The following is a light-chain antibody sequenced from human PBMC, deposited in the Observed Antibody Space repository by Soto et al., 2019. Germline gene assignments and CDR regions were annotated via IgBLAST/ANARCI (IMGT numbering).Light chain of an antibody. CDR3: GTWDINLDTVV. CDR1: SSNIGGNY. CDR2: DNH. V-gene: IGLV1-51*01. J-gene: IGLJ2*01. Sequence: QSVLTQPPSVSAAPGQRVTISCSGSSSNIGGNYVSWYQVVPRKAPKLLIYDNHKRHSGVPDRFSGSKSGTSATLGIADLHAGDEAHYYCGTWDINLDTVVFGGGTQLTVL.